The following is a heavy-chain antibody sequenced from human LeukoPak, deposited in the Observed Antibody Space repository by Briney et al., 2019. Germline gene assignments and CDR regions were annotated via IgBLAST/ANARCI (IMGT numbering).Heavy chain of an antibody. CDR2: VYYIGTS. D-gene: IGHD3-10*01. J-gene: IGHJ6*03. Sequence: SATLSLTCSVSGGSIISSSYDAGWVRQPPGKGREWIATVYYIGTSYYNPSLKSRVSMSVDTSKNQFSLNLSSVTAADTATYYCARPYGSGSYYYYNMDVWGKGTTVTVSS. V-gene: IGHV4-39*01. CDR1: GGSIISSSYD. CDR3: ARPYGSGSYYYYNMDV.